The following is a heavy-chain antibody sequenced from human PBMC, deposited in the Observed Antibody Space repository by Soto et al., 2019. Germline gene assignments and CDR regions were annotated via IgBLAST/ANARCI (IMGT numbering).Heavy chain of an antibody. CDR2: IYYSGST. CDR3: AAGGGLPRYY. D-gene: IGHD1-26*01. CDR1: GGSISSYY. J-gene: IGHJ4*02. Sequence: LPCTVSGGSISSYYWSWIRQPPVKGLEWIGYIYYSGSTYYNPSLKSRVTISVDRSKNQFSLKLSSVTAADTAVYYCAAGGGLPRYYWGQGTLVTVSS. V-gene: IGHV4-59*12.